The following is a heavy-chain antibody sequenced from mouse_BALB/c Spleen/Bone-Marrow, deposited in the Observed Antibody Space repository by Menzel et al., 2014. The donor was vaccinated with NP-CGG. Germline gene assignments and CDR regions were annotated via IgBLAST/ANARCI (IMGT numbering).Heavy chain of an antibody. Sequence: DYNMHWVKQSHGKSLEWIGYIYPYNGDATYNQKFKGKATLTVDKSSSTAYLHLNSLTSEDSAVYYCAKGVVSDYWGQGTTLTVSS. J-gene: IGHJ2*01. CDR3: AKGVVSDY. D-gene: IGHD1-1*01. CDR2: IYPYNGDA. V-gene: IGHV1S135*01. CDR1: DYN.